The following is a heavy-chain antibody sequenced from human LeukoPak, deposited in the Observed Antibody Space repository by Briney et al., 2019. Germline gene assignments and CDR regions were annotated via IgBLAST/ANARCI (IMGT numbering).Heavy chain of an antibody. CDR3: AREGDCSSTSCYFDY. CDR2: ISAYNGNT. J-gene: IGHJ4*02. D-gene: IGHD2-2*01. Sequence: ASVKVSCKASGYTFTNYGISWVRQAPGQGLEWMGWISAYNGNTNFAQKLQDRVTMTTDTSTTTAYMELRSLRSDDTAVYYCAREGDCSSTSCYFDYWGQGTLVTVSS. CDR1: GYTFTNYG. V-gene: IGHV1-18*01.